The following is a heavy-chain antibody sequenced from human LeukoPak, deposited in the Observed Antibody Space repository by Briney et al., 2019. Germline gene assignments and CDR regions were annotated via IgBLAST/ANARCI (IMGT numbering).Heavy chain of an antibody. CDR2: FDPEDGET. CDR1: VYTLTELS. Sequence: AASVNVSCKVSVYTLTELSMHWVRQAPGKGGEWMGGFDPEDGETIYAQKFQGRVTMTEDTSTDTAYMELSSLRSEDTAVYYCATHTTVTRTSYYYYGMDVWGQGTTVTVSS. V-gene: IGHV1-24*01. D-gene: IGHD4-17*01. J-gene: IGHJ6*02. CDR3: ATHTTVTRTSYYYYGMDV.